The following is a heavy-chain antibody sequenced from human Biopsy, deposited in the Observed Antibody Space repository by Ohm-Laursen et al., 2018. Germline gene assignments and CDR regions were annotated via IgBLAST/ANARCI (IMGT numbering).Heavy chain of an antibody. V-gene: IGHV4-34*01. CDR3: ARESDSSGYYYRDY. CDR2: INHSGST. Sequence: SDTLSLTCTVSDGSINSYYWSWIRQPPGKGLEWIGEINHSGSTNYNPSLKSRVTISLDTSKNQLSLKLSSVTAADTAVYYCARESDSSGYYYRDYWGQGTLVTVSS. J-gene: IGHJ4*02. CDR1: DGSINSYY. D-gene: IGHD3-22*01.